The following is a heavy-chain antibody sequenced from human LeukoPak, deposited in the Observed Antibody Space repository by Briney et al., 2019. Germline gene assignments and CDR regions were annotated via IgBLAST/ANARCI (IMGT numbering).Heavy chain of an antibody. CDR3: ARDHSGGIAVTGTSIDAFDI. CDR2: IYSGGST. V-gene: IGHV3-53*01. Sequence: GGSLRLSCAASGFTVSSNYMSWVRQAPGKGLGWVSVIYSGGSTYYADSVKGRFTISRDNSKNTLYLQMNSLRAEDTAVYYCARDHSGGIAVTGTSIDAFDIWGQGTMVTVSS. CDR1: GFTVSSNY. D-gene: IGHD6-19*01. J-gene: IGHJ3*02.